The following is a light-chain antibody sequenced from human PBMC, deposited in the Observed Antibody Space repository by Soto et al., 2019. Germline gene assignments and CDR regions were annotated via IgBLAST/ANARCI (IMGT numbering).Light chain of an antibody. CDR2: DAS. CDR3: QQYGSSPPWT. Sequence: EIVLTQSPDTLSFSTVERASLYCRASQNVSSYLAWYQQKPGQAPRLLIYDASKRATGIPARFSGSGSGTDFTLTISRLEPEDFAVYYCQQYGSSPPWTFGQGTKVDIK. CDR1: QNVSSY. J-gene: IGKJ1*01. V-gene: IGKV3-20*01.